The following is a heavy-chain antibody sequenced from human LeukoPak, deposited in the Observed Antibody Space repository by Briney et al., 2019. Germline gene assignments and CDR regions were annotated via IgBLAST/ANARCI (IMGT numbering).Heavy chain of an antibody. CDR3: ARECRSSTSCYYYYGMDV. D-gene: IGHD2-2*01. CDR2: INPNSGGT. J-gene: IGHJ6*02. CDR1: GYTFTGYY. Sequence: ASVKVSCKASGYTFTGYYMHWVRQAPGQGLEWMGWINPNSGGTNYAQKFQGRVTMTRDTSISTAYMELSRLRSDDTAVYYCARECRSSTSCYYYYGMDVWGQGTTVTVSS. V-gene: IGHV1-2*02.